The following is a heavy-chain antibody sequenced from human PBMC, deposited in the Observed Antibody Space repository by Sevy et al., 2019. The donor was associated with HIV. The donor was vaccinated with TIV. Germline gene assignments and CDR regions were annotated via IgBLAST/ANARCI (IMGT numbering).Heavy chain of an antibody. D-gene: IGHD4-4*01. CDR1: GFTFSSYA. CDR3: AKDPAGVTLGYGMDV. Sequence: GGSLRLSCAASGFTFSSYAMSWVRQAPGKGLEWVSAISGSGGSTYYADSVKGRFTISKDNSKNTLYLQMNSLRAEDTAVYYCAKDPAGVTLGYGMDVWGQGTTVTVSS. V-gene: IGHV3-23*01. J-gene: IGHJ6*02. CDR2: ISGSGGST.